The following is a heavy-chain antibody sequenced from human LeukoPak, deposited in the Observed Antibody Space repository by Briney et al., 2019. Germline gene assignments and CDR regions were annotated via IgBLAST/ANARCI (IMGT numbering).Heavy chain of an antibody. CDR3: AKDRYDSSGYYYR. CDR1: GFTFSNYA. CDR2: ISGSGGST. Sequence: PAGSLRLSCAASGFTFSNYAMSWVRQAPGKVLERVSAISGSGGSTYYADSVKGRFTISRDNSKNTLYLQMNSLRAEDTAVYYCAKDRYDSSGYYYRWGQGTLVTVSS. J-gene: IGHJ4*02. D-gene: IGHD3-22*01. V-gene: IGHV3-23*01.